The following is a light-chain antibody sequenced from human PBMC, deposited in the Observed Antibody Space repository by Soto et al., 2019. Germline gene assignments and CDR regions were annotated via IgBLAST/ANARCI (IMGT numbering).Light chain of an antibody. J-gene: IGKJ3*01. CDR2: DTS. CDR3: QRANCFPFS. V-gene: IGKV1D-12*01. CDR1: QGIDTW. Sequence: DIQMTQSPSSVSASVGDRVTITCRASQGIDTWLAWFQQKPGEAPRLLVYDTSSLQSGVTSRVSGSRFGTLFTLTVSSLQPEDVATYYCQRANCFPFSFGPGAKVDIK.